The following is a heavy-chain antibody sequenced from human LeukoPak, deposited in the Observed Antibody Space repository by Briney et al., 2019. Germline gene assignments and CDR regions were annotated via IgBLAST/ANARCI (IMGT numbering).Heavy chain of an antibody. Sequence: ASVKVSCKASGYTFTGYYMHWVRQAPGQGLEWMGWINHNSGGTNYAQKFQGRVTMTRDTSISTAYMELSRLRSDDTAVYYCASRDMVRGVITNYYYYMDVWGKGTTVTVSS. CDR1: GYTFTGYY. D-gene: IGHD3-10*01. V-gene: IGHV1-2*02. CDR3: ASRDMVRGVITNYYYYMDV. J-gene: IGHJ6*03. CDR2: INHNSGGT.